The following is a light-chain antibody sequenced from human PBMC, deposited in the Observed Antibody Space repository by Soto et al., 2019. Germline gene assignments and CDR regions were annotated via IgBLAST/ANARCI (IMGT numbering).Light chain of an antibody. CDR3: CLYVGATTYV. CDR1: SGYVGTYSL. CDR2: EGH. J-gene: IGLJ1*01. Sequence: QSALAQPASVSGSPGQSVTISCTGASGYVGTYSLVSWYQQHPGKAPKVVIYEGHKRPSGVPDRFSGSTSVNTASLTISGLQTVHEADYYCCLYVGATTYVFGTGTKVTVL. V-gene: IGLV2-23*01.